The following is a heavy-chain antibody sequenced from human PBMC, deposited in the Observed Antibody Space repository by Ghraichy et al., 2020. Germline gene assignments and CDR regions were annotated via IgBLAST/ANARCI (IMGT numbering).Heavy chain of an antibody. Sequence: ASVKVSCKASGYTFTGYYMHWVRQAPGQGLEWMGWINPNSGGTNYAQKFQGWVTMTRDTSISTAYMELSRLRSDDTAVYYCARGYSGYVMGYYYYYGMDVWGQGTTVTVSS. D-gene: IGHD5-12*01. CDR1: GYTFTGYY. J-gene: IGHJ6*02. CDR3: ARGYSGYVMGYYYYYGMDV. V-gene: IGHV1-2*04. CDR2: INPNSGGT.